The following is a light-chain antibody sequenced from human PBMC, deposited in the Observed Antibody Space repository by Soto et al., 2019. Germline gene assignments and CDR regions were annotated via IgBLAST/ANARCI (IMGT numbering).Light chain of an antibody. CDR1: QSVGTY. J-gene: IGKJ2*01. Sequence: EIVLTQSPATLSLSPGERATLSCRASQSVGTYLAWYQHNPGQAPRLLIYDASNRATGIPARFSGSGSGADFPLPISNPEPEDFAVYYCQQRYNWPNTFGQGTKLEIK. CDR2: DAS. CDR3: QQRYNWPNT. V-gene: IGKV3-11*01.